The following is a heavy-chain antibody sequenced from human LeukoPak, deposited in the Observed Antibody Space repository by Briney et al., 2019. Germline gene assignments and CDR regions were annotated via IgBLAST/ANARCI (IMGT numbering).Heavy chain of an antibody. J-gene: IGHJ4*02. CDR1: GGSINNYY. V-gene: IGHV4-38-2*02. CDR2: IYHSGST. CDR3: ARDQYYESSGGDY. Sequence: SETLSLTCTVSGGSINNYYWGWIRQPPGKGLEWIGSIYHSGSTYYNPSLKSRVTISVDTSKKQFSLKLSSVTAADTAVYYCARDQYYESSGGDYWGQGTLVTVSS. D-gene: IGHD3-22*01.